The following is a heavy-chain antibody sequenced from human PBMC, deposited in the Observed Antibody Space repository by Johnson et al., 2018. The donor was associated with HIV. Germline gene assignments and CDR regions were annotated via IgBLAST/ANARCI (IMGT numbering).Heavy chain of an antibody. D-gene: IGHD1-1*01. CDR3: ARTTCEAPTCRGYDPFDI. CDR2: ISGAGDVT. V-gene: IGHV3-74*02. J-gene: IGHJ3*02. Sequence: MLLVESGGGVVQPGGSLRLSCAASGFTFKNHWMQWVRQVPGKGLVWVSRISGAGDVTTYADSVKGRFAVSRDNAKNTMYLQMSYLRDDDTAVYYCARTTCEAPTCRGYDPFDIWGQGTMVTVSS. CDR1: GFTFKNHW.